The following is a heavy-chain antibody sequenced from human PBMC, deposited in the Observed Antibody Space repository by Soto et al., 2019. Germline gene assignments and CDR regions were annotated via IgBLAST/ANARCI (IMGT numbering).Heavy chain of an antibody. J-gene: IGHJ4*02. D-gene: IGHD5-18*01. V-gene: IGHV4-59*01. CDR1: GGSISSYY. Sequence: PSETLSLTCTVSGGSISSYYWSWIRQPPGKGLEWSGYIYYSGSTNYNPSPKSRVTISVDTSKNQFSLKLSSVTAADTAVYYCARDSGIQLWPYYFDYWGQGTLVTVSS. CDR2: IYYSGST. CDR3: ARDSGIQLWPYYFDY.